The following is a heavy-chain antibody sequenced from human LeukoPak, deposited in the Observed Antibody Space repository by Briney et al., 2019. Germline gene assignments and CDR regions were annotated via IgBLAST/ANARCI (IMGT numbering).Heavy chain of an antibody. CDR1: GFTFNNNA. J-gene: IGHJ5*02. D-gene: IGHD6-19*01. Sequence: TGGSLRLSCAASGFTFNNNAMTWVRQAPGKGLEWVSSISGSGGTTYYADSVKGRFTISRDNSKNTLYLQMNSLRAEDTAVYYCAKDQRSGRYGDSNWFDPWGQGTLVTVSS. V-gene: IGHV3-23*01. CDR2: ISGSGGTT. CDR3: AKDQRSGRYGDSNWFDP.